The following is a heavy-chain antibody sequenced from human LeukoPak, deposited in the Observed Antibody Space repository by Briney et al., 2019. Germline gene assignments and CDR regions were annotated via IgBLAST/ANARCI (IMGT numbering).Heavy chain of an antibody. Sequence: SETLSLTCTVSGGSISSSSYYWGWIRQPPGKGLEWIGSIYYSGSTYYNPSLKSRVTISVDTSKNQFSLKLSSVTAADTAVYYCARGVSIAVAGTGAYFDYWGQGTLVTVSS. CDR1: GGSISSSSYY. D-gene: IGHD6-19*01. V-gene: IGHV4-39*01. J-gene: IGHJ4*02. CDR2: IYYSGST. CDR3: ARGVSIAVAGTGAYFDY.